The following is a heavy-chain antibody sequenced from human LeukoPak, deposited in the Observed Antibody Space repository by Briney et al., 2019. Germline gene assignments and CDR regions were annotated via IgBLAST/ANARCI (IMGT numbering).Heavy chain of an antibody. CDR2: IQSKTDGGTT. D-gene: IGHD3-10*01. CDR1: GFTFSNTW. J-gene: IGHJ4*02. Sequence: GGTHRLSCAAAGFTFSNTWMNWVRQAPGKGRAWAGRIQSKTDGGTTEYAAPVKGRFTISRDDSKSTLYLQMNSLKTEDTAVYYCATLTVRGVINIWGQGTLVTVSS. CDR3: ATLTVRGVINI. V-gene: IGHV3-15*01.